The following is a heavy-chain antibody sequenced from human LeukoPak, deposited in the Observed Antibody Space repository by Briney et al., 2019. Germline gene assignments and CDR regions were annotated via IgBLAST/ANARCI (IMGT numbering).Heavy chain of an antibody. CDR2: INTNTGNP. V-gene: IGHV7-4-1*02. D-gene: IGHD5-12*01. CDR3: AREAAVGGYDDYYYYGMDV. CDR1: GYTFTSYA. Sequence: ASVKVSCKASGYTFTSYAMNWVRQAPGQGLEWMGWINTNTGNPTYAQGFTGRFVFSLDTSVSTAYLQISSLKAEDTAVYYCAREAAVGGYDDYYYYGMDVWGQGTTVTVSS. J-gene: IGHJ6*02.